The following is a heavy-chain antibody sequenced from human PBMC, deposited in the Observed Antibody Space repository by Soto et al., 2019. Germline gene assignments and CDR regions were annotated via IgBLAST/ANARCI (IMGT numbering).Heavy chain of an antibody. D-gene: IGHD6-19*01. CDR2: IKRQTDGGTA. CDR1: GFTFSNTW. V-gene: IGHV3-15*07. Sequence: EVQLVESGGGLVKPGGSLRLSCAASGFTFSNTWLNWVRQAPGKGLEWVGRIKRQTDGGTADYAAPVKGRFTISSCDSEKTLYLQMNSLKIESTAVYFRSTEDVAVQIKLGFYHAMNDWGQGTTVTVSS. CDR3: STEDVAVQIKLGFYHAMND. J-gene: IGHJ6*02.